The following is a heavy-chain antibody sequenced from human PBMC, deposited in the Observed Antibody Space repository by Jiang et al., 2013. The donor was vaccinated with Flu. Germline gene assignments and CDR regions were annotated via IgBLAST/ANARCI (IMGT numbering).Heavy chain of an antibody. J-gene: IGHJ2*01. CDR3: AKVGGMGYWYFDL. D-gene: IGHD1-26*01. V-gene: IGHV3-23*01. Sequence: SAISGSGGSTYYADSVKGRFTISRDNSKNTLYLQMNSLRAEDTAVYYCAKVGGMGYWYFDLWGRGTLVTVSS. CDR2: ISGSGGST.